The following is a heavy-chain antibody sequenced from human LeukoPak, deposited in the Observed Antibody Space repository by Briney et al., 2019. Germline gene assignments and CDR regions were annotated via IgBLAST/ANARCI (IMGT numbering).Heavy chain of an antibody. CDR2: ISSSSSYI. CDR1: GFTFSSYS. Sequence: GGSLRLSCAASGFTFSSYSMNWVRQAPGKGLEWVSSISSSSSYIYYADSVKGRFTISRDNAKNSLYLQMNSLRAEDTAVYYCARGTGYGSGSFDYWGQGTLVTVSS. D-gene: IGHD3-10*01. CDR3: ARGTGYGSGSFDY. J-gene: IGHJ4*02. V-gene: IGHV3-21*01.